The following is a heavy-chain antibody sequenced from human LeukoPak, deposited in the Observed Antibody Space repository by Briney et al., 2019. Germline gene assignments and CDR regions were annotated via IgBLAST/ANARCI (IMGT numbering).Heavy chain of an antibody. CDR2: INPNSGGT. Sequence: ASVKVSCKASGYTFTGYYMHWVRQAPGQGLEWMGWINPNSGGTNYAQKFQGRVTMTRDTSITTAYMELSSLTSDDTAVYYCAREQPDSSGYYVDYWGQGTLVTVSS. CDR3: AREQPDSSGYYVDY. D-gene: IGHD3-22*01. V-gene: IGHV1-2*02. CDR1: GYTFTGYY. J-gene: IGHJ4*02.